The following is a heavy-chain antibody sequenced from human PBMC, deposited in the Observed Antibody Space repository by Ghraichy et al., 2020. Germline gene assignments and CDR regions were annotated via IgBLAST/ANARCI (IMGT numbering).Heavy chain of an antibody. CDR2: IYYSGST. V-gene: IGHV4-39*01. D-gene: IGHD3-22*01. CDR1: GGSISSSSYY. CDR3: ARQDYDSSGYYYSYYYYGMDV. Sequence: SCTVSGGSISSSSYYWGWIRQPPGKGLEWIGSIYYSGSTYYNPSLKSRVTISVDTSKNQFSLKLSSVTAADTAVYYCARQDYDSSGYYYSYYYYGMDVWGQGTTVTVSS. J-gene: IGHJ6*02.